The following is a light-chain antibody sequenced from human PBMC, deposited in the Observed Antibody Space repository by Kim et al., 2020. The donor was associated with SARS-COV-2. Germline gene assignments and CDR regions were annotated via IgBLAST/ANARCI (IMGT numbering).Light chain of an antibody. CDR3: QKYNSAPRT. V-gene: IGKV1-27*01. Sequence: SATVGERVTITCRASQGISNYLAWYQQKPGKVPKLLIYAASALQSGVPSRFSGSGSGTDFTLTISSLQPEDVATYYCQKYNSAPRTFGQGTKLEI. CDR2: AAS. CDR1: QGISNY. J-gene: IGKJ2*01.